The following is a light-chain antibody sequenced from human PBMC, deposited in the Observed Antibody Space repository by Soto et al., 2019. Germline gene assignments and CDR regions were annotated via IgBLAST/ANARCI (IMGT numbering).Light chain of an antibody. Sequence: DIQMTQSPSSLSASVGDRVTITCRASQDISVYLAWYQQKPGKVPKLLIYSASTLQSGVPSRFSGSGSGTDFTLXISSXXPEDVATXXXXXXNTAPLTFGQGTRLEIK. CDR3: XXXNTAPLT. V-gene: IGKV1-27*01. CDR1: QDISVY. J-gene: IGKJ5*01. CDR2: SAS.